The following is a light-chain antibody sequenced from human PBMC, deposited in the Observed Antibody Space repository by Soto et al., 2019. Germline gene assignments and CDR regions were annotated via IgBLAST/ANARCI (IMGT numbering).Light chain of an antibody. Sequence: IVLTQSPDTLSLSPGERATLSCRASQSVRAYLAWYQQKPGRAPRLLIYDASNRATGIPARFSGRGSGTDFTLTISSLEPEDFGVYYCQQRSSWPLTFGGGTKVDI. CDR3: QQRSSWPLT. J-gene: IGKJ4*01. CDR1: QSVRAY. CDR2: DAS. V-gene: IGKV3-11*01.